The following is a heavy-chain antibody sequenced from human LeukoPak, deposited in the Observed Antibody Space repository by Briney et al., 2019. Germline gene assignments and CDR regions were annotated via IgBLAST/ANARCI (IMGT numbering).Heavy chain of an antibody. CDR2: INPSSGST. CDR1: GYTFTSYY. J-gene: IGHJ4*02. D-gene: IGHD6-19*01. Sequence: ASVKVSCKASGYTFTSYYIHWVRQAPGQGLEWMGIINPSSGSTSYAQKFQGRVTMTRDTSTSTVHMELSSLRSEDTAVYYCASAAIAVAGRFDYWGQGTLVTASS. V-gene: IGHV1-46*01. CDR3: ASAAIAVAGRFDY.